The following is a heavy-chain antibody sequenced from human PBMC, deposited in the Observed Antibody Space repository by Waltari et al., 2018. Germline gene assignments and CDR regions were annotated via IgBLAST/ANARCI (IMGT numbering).Heavy chain of an antibody. CDR1: GFTLSSFW. D-gene: IGHD6-19*01. CDR2: IKQDGSEK. V-gene: IGHV3-7*01. Sequence: EVQLVESGGGLVQPGGSLRLSCAASGFTLSSFWMNWVRQTPGKGLEWVAGIKQDGSEKYYADAVKGRFTISRENAKNSLYLQMNSLRAEDTAVYYCATSGWYCFDYWGQGTLVTVSS. CDR3: ATSGWYCFDY. J-gene: IGHJ4*02.